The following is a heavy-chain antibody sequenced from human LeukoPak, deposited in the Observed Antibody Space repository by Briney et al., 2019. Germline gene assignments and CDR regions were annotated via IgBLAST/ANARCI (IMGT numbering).Heavy chain of an antibody. CDR3: AKDHTSSGWDY. CDR2: ISGSGSTI. J-gene: IGHJ4*02. Sequence: GGSLRLSCAATGFAFSRFYMSWIRQAPGKGLEWVSYISGSGSTIYYADSVKGRFTISRDNAKNSLYLQMNSLRAEDTAVYYCAKDHTSSGWDYWGQGTLVTVSS. D-gene: IGHD6-19*01. CDR1: GFAFSRFY. V-gene: IGHV3-11*01.